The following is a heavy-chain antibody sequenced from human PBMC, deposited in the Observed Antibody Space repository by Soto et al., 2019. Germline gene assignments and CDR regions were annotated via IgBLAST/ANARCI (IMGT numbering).Heavy chain of an antibody. D-gene: IGHD1-26*01. J-gene: IGHJ4*02. V-gene: IGHV3-30*04. CDR2: ISYDGSNK. CDR1: GFTFSSYA. CDR3: AREEVGATDY. Sequence: GGSLRLSCAASGFTFSSYAMHWVRQAPGKGLEWVAVISYDGSNKYYADSVKGRFTISRDNSKNTLYLQMNSLRAGDTAVYYCAREEVGATDYWGQGTLVTVSS.